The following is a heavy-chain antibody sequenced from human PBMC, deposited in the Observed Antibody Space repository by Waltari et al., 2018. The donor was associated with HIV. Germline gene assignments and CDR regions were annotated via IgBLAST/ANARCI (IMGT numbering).Heavy chain of an antibody. CDR1: GYTFTNYY. CDR2: LDPSDAAT. Sequence: QVQLVQSGAEVKEPGASVKISCRTSGYTFTNYYIHWVRQAPGEGLDDMGVLDPSDAATDLEQKFQGRVTITWDTSTSTVFLELTTLRSEDAAVYYCAREVPQTGQFDYWGQGTLVTISS. J-gene: IGHJ4*02. D-gene: IGHD3-10*01. V-gene: IGHV1-46*01. CDR3: AREVPQTGQFDY.